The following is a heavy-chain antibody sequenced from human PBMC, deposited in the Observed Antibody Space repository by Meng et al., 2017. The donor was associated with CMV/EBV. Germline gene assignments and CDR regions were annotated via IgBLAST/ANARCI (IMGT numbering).Heavy chain of an antibody. Sequence: GESLKISCAASGFPFSTYEMNWVRQAPGKGLEWVSYISSSGSTRYYADSVKGRFTFSRDNAKNSLYVQMNSLRAEDTAVYYCARMYYYDSSRGMDVWGQGTTVTVSS. CDR1: GFPFSTYE. CDR2: ISSSGSTR. J-gene: IGHJ6*02. CDR3: ARMYYYDSSRGMDV. V-gene: IGHV3-48*03. D-gene: IGHD3-22*01.